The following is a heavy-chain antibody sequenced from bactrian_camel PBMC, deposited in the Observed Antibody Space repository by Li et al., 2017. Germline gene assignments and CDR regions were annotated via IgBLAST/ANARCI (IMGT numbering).Heavy chain of an antibody. Sequence: QLVESGGDSVQPGGSLRLSCAASGFTFSNHYMSWVRQAPGKGLEWVSYINPDGGGSNYADSVRGRFTISRDNAKNTVYLQLNSLKPEDTAMYYCAAEEQAAGACYLSGTLGFWGRGTQVTVS. CDR2: INPDGGGS. CDR3: AAEEQAAGACYLSGTLGF. J-gene: IGHJ6*01. CDR1: GFTFSNHY. D-gene: IGHD6*01. V-gene: IGHV3S20*01.